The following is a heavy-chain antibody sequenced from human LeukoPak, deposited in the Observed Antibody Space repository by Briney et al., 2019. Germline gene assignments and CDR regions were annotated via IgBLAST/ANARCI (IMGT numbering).Heavy chain of an antibody. CDR3: AREFQGFSYAFDI. V-gene: IGHV1-46*01. J-gene: IGHJ3*02. CDR2: INPSGGST. CDR1: GDTFSNYA. Sequence: GASVKVSCKASGDTFSNYAISWVRQAPGQGLEWMGIINPSGGSTSYAQKFQGRVTMTRDMSTSTVYMELSSLRSEDTAVYYCAREFQGFSYAFDIWGQGTMVTVSS. D-gene: IGHD3-3*01.